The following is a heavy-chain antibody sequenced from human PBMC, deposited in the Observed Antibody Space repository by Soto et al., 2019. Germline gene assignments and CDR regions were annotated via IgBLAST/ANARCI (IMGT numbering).Heavy chain of an antibody. CDR1: GYTFTSYY. J-gene: IGHJ6*02. CDR2: INPSGGST. CDR3: AREFDYYYDSSGYYPTHYYYGMDV. Sequence: ASVKVSCKASGYTFTSYYMHCVRQAPGQGLEWMGIINPSGGSTSYAQKFQGRVTMTRDTSTSTVYMELSSLRSEDTAVYYCAREFDYYYDSSGYYPTHYYYGMDVWGQGTTVTVCS. D-gene: IGHD3-22*01. V-gene: IGHV1-46*01.